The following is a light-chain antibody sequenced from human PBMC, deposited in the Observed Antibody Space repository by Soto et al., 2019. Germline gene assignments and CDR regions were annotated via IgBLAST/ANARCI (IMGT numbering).Light chain of an antibody. Sequence: EIVMTQSPATLSVSPGERATLSCRASQSVRSNLAWYQQKPGQAPRLVIYGASTRATGMPARFSGSGSGTEFTLTISSLQSEDFAVYYCQQYSNWPPWTFGQGTKVEIK. CDR2: GAS. J-gene: IGKJ1*01. CDR1: QSVRSN. V-gene: IGKV3-15*01. CDR3: QQYSNWPPWT.